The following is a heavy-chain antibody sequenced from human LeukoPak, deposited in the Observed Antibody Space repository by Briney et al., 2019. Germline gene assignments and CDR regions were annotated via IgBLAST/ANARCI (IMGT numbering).Heavy chain of an antibody. CDR2: IIPILGIA. D-gene: IGHD1-7*01. V-gene: IGHV1-69*02. J-gene: IGHJ4*02. CDR3: ARGTRGELHSDY. Sequence: SVKVSCKASGGTFSSYTISWVRRAPGQGLEWMGRIIPILGIANYAQKFQGRVTITADKSTSTAYMELSSLRSEDTAVYYYARGTRGELHSDYWGQGTLVTVSS. CDR1: GGTFSSYT.